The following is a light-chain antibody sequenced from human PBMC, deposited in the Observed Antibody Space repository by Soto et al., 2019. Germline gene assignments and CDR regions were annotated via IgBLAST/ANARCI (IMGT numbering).Light chain of an antibody. Sequence: DIQLTQSPSFLSASVGDRVSITCRASQGIGTYLAWYQQKPGKAPNLLIYAASTLQSGVPSRFSGSGSGTEYTLTISGLQHEDFETYSCHQLNDYPLTLGGGTKVDIK. CDR3: HQLNDYPLT. CDR1: QGIGTY. J-gene: IGKJ4*01. V-gene: IGKV1-9*01. CDR2: AAS.